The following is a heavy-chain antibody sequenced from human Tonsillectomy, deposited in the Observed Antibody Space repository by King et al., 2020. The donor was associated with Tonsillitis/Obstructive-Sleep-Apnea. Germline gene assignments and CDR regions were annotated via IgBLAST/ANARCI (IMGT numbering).Heavy chain of an antibody. Sequence: VQLVESGAEVKKPGESLRISCKGSGYSFTTYWINWVRQMPGKGLEWMGRIDPSDSYTNYSPSFQGHVTISADKSIGTAYLQWSSLRASDTAIYYCARLIEYCTSTSCFDYYYGMDVWGQGTTVTVSS. J-gene: IGHJ6*02. D-gene: IGHD2-2*01. CDR2: IDPSDSYT. V-gene: IGHV5-10-1*03. CDR3: ARLIEYCTSTSCFDYYYGMDV. CDR1: GYSFTTYW.